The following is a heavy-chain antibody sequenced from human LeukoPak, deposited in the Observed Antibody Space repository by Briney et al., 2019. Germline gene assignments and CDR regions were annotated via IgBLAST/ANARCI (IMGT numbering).Heavy chain of an antibody. CDR2: ISYDGTNK. CDR3: ARAPPGTGWLIDY. CDR1: GFTFSPFG. V-gene: IGHV3-30*03. D-gene: IGHD6-19*01. Sequence: GGSLRLSCAASGFTFSPFGMHWVRQAPGKGLEWVAVISYDGTNKHYADSVKGRFTISRENAKNSLYLQMNSLRAGDTAVYFCARAPPGTGWLIDYWGQGTLVTVSS. J-gene: IGHJ4*02.